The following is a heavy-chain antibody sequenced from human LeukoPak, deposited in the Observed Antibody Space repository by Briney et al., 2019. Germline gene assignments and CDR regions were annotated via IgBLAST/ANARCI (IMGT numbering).Heavy chain of an antibody. D-gene: IGHD1-26*01. V-gene: IGHV3-30*02. CDR2: MRDDGSNK. Sequence: RGALTLSCAASGCTFSNYGLHWVRQAPGQGLAGVAFMRDDGSNKYYAASVKGRITISRDNAKNTLYLQMNRLRPDDTAVYYRSYFNEMKSYLIEYWGQGSMVTVCS. CDR1: GCTFSNYG. J-gene: IGHJ4*02. CDR3: SYFNEMKSYLIEY.